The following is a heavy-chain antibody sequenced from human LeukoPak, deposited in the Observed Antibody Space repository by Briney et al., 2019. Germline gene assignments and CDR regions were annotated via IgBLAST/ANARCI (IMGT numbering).Heavy chain of an antibody. J-gene: IGHJ4*02. V-gene: IGHV1-8*03. CDR3: AREDYYDSGSNDY. Sequence: VASVKVSCKASGYIFTSYDINWVRQATEQGLEWMGWMNPNSGNTGYAQKFQGRVTITRNTSISTVYMELSRLRSEDTAVYYCAREDYYDSGSNDYWGQGTLVTVSS. CDR2: MNPNSGNT. D-gene: IGHD3-22*01. CDR1: GYIFTSYD.